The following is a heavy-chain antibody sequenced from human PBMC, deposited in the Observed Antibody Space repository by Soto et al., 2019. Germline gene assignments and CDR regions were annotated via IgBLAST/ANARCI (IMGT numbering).Heavy chain of an antibody. CDR1: GFTFSSYG. Sequence: QVQLVESGGGVVQPGRSLRLSCAASGFTFSSYGMHWVRQAPGKGLEWVAVIWYDGSNKYYADSVKGRFTISRDNSRNXXYXQXISLRAEDTAVYYCARDHRDXSSXXXXXXXXXXXDVWGQGTTVTVSS. J-gene: IGHJ6*02. CDR2: IWYDGSNK. CDR3: ARDHRDXSSXXXXXXXXXXXDV. D-gene: IGHD6-13*01. V-gene: IGHV3-33*01.